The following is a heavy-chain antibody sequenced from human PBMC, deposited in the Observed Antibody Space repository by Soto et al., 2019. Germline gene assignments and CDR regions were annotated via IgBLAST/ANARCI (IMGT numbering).Heavy chain of an antibody. CDR1: GCSISSYC. Sequence: SETLTLTCTVSGCSISSYCLTWVRQPPGEGLEWIGSICNGGTTNYNPSPKSRHAISLDNQKNNIALQQSSMPVTDTAFYYCAGGGSIVGATRRLMDVWGKGTTVTVSS. CDR2: ICNGGTT. D-gene: IGHD1-26*01. J-gene: IGHJ6*03. CDR3: AGGGSIVGATRRLMDV. V-gene: IGHV4-59*08.